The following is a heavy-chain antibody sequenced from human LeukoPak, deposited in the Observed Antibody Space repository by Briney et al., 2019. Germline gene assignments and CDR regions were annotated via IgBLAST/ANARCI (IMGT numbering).Heavy chain of an antibody. CDR1: GGSISSYY. J-gene: IGHJ4*02. D-gene: IGHD3-10*01. Sequence: PSETLSLTCTVSGGSISSYYWSWIRQPPGKGLEWIGYIYYSGSTNYNPSLKSRVTISVDTSKNQSSLKLSSVTAADTAVYYCARHLPGPYGSGSYSSGFDYWGQGTLVTVSS. CDR3: ARHLPGPYGSGSYSSGFDY. V-gene: IGHV4-59*08. CDR2: IYYSGST.